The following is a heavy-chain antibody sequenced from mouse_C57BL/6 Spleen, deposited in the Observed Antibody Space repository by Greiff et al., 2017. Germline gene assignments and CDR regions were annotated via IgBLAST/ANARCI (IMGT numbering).Heavy chain of an antibody. CDR2: IYPGSGST. D-gene: IGHD2-2*01. V-gene: IGHV1-55*01. Sequence: QVQLQQSGAELVKPGASVKMSCKASGYTFTSYWITCVKQRPGQGLEWIGEIYPGSGSTNDNEKFKRKATLTVDTSSSTAYMQLSSLTSEDSAVYYCARMVTSMDFWGQGTSVTVSS. J-gene: IGHJ4*01. CDR1: GYTFTSYW. CDR3: ARMVTSMDF.